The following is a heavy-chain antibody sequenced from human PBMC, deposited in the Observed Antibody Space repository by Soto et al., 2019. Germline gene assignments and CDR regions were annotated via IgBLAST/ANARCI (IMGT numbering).Heavy chain of an antibody. V-gene: IGHV3-30*18. CDR3: AKTHFDFWSDIN. CDR1: GFIFSNYG. CDR2: ISYDGSGK. Sequence: GGSLRLSCAASGFIFSNYGMHWVRQAPGKGLEWVAVISYDGSGKYYADSVKDRFTISRDNSKSTVFLQMNSLRPEETAVYYCAKTHFDFWSDINWGQGTLVTVSS. D-gene: IGHD3-3*01. J-gene: IGHJ4*02.